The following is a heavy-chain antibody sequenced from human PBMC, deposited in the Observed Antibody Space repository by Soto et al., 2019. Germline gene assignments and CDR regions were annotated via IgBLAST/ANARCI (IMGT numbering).Heavy chain of an antibody. Sequence: QVQLVQSGAEVKKPGASVKVSCKASGYTFTSYGISWVRQAPGQGLEWMGWISAYNGNTNYAQKLQGRVTMTTDTSTSAAYMELRSLRSDDTAVYYCARDHGPPPGIVVVVAATGGMDVWGQGTTVTVSS. CDR3: ARDHGPPPGIVVVVAATGGMDV. CDR2: ISAYNGNT. D-gene: IGHD2-15*01. CDR1: GYTFTSYG. J-gene: IGHJ6*02. V-gene: IGHV1-18*01.